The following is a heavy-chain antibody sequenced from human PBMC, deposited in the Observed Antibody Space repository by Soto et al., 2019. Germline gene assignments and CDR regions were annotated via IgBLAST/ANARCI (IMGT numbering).Heavy chain of an antibody. CDR1: GFIFSSYF. V-gene: IGHV3-23*01. Sequence: EVQVLESGGGLVQPGGSLRLSCEASGFIFSSYFMTWIRQPPGKGPEWVSTITADGGTYYADSVKGRVDMSRDTSKRTRYLIMSSLGAEETSAYYCAQHVSCSGGSCKYDGFNLRGQGPMVTVSS. J-gene: IGHJ3*01. CDR2: ITADGGT. D-gene: IGHD2-15*01. CDR3: AQHVSCSGGSCKYDGFNL.